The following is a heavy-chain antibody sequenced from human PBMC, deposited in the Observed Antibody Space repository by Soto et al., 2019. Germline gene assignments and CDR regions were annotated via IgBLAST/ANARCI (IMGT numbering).Heavy chain of an antibody. D-gene: IGHD6-13*01. CDR3: AKDQRRAAAGTRDP. J-gene: IGHJ5*02. CDR1: GFTFSSYA. V-gene: IGHV3-23*01. Sequence: EVQLLESGGCLVQPGGSLRLSCAASGFTFSSYAMSWVRKAPGKGLEWVSAISGSGGSTYYADSVKGRFTISRDNSKNTLYLQMNSLRAEDTAVYYCAKDQRRAAAGTRDPWGQGTLVTVSS. CDR2: ISGSGGST.